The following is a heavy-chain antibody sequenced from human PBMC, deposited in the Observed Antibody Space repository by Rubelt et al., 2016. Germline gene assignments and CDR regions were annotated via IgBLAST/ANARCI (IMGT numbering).Heavy chain of an antibody. J-gene: IGHJ4*02. D-gene: IGHD6-13*01. V-gene: IGHV4-4*02. CDR1: GGSISSSNW. CDR2: IYHSGST. Sequence: QVQLQESGPGLVKPSGTLSLTCAVSGGSISSSNWWSWVRQPPGKGLEWIGEIYHSGSTNYYPSLRSGVTFSVDKSRNQCSLRLSSVTAAVTAVYYCAGVGLGSSWFQNFGYFDYWGQGTLGTVSS. CDR3: AGVGLGSSWFQNFGYFDY.